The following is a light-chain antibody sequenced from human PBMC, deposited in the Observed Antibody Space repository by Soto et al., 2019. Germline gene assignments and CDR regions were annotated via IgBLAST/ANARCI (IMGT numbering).Light chain of an antibody. V-gene: IGKV3-20*01. J-gene: IGKJ1*01. CDR3: QQYGSSPWT. CDR2: GAS. CDR1: QSVSSSY. Sequence: EIVLTQSPGTLSLSPGERATLSCRASQSVSSSYLAWYQQKPGQAPRLLIYGASSRATGIRDRFSGSGSGTAFTITISRLEPEDFAVYYCQQYGSSPWTFGLGNKVESK.